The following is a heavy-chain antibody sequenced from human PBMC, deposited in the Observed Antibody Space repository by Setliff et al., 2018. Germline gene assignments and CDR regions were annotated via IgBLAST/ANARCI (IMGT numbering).Heavy chain of an antibody. CDR3: ARASWGTDYYFDY. D-gene: IGHD1-1*01. V-gene: IGHV3-21*01. J-gene: IGHJ4*02. Sequence: PGGSLRLSCAASGFTFSSYSMNWVRQAPGKGLEWVSSISSSSSYTYYADSVKGRFTISRDNAKNSLYLQMNSLRAEDTAVYYCARASWGTDYYFDYWGQGTLVTVSS. CDR1: GFTFSSYS. CDR2: ISSSSSYT.